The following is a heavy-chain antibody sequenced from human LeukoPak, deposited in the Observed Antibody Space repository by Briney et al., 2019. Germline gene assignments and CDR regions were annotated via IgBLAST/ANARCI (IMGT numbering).Heavy chain of an antibody. V-gene: IGHV4-39*01. D-gene: IGHD2-21*02. CDR3: ARLGTATLDY. CDR1: GGSITSSSYY. CDR2: IYYTGST. Sequence: KPSETLSLTCSVSGGSITSSSYYWAWIRQPPGKGLEWIGNIYYTGSTHYNPSLKSLATISVGTSKNQFSLKLTSVTAADTAVYYCARLGTATLDYWGQGALVTVSS. J-gene: IGHJ4*02.